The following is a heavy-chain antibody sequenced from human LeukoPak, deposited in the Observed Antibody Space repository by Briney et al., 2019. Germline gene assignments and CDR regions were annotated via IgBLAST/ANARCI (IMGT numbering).Heavy chain of an antibody. CDR3: ARDGYYDSSGYYGY. D-gene: IGHD3-22*01. V-gene: IGHV1-69*04. Sequence: KISCRGSGYSFTTYWIGWVRQAPGQGLEWMGRIIPILGIANYAQKFQGRVTITADKSTSTAYMELSSLRSEDTAVYYCARDGYYDSSGYYGYWGQGTLVTVSS. J-gene: IGHJ4*02. CDR2: IIPILGIA. CDR1: GYSFTTYW.